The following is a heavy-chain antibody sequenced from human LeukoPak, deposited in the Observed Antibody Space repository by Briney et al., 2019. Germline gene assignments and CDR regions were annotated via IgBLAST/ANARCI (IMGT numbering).Heavy chain of an antibody. Sequence: ASVKVSCKASGYTFTSYAISWVRQAPGQGLEWRGWISAYNGNTNYAQELQGRLTMTTDTSTSTAYMELRSLISDDAAVYYCARSRGYCGGGSCYFDYWGQGTLVTVSS. J-gene: IGHJ4*02. CDR3: ARSRGYCGGGSCYFDY. CDR2: ISAYNGNT. V-gene: IGHV1-18*01. CDR1: GYTFTSYA. D-gene: IGHD2-15*01.